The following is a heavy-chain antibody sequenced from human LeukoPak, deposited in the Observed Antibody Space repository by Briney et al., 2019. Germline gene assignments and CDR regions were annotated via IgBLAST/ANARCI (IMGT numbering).Heavy chain of an antibody. D-gene: IGHD6-19*01. CDR2: FHNSRTT. J-gene: IGHJ4*02. CDR1: GGSISGYS. V-gene: IGHV4-59*01. Sequence: SETLSLTCTVSGGSISGYSWTWIRQPPGQGLEWIGYFHNSRTTSYNPSLTGRVIISVDTAMDQISLKLNSVTAADTAVYYCARDRVGSGWPRPWYFEFWGQGTLITVSS. CDR3: ARDRVGSGWPRPWYFEF.